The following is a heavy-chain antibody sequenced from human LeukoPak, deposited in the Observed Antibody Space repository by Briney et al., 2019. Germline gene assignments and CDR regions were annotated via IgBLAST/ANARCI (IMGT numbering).Heavy chain of an antibody. CDR1: GGSFSGYY. J-gene: IGHJ6*03. CDR2: INHSGST. Sequence: PSETLSLTCAVYGGSFSGYYWSWIRQPPGKGLEWIGEINHSGSTNYNPSLKSRVTISVDTSKNQFSLKLSSVTAADTAVYYCARGRPYIHITGTKPYYCMDVWGKGTTVTASS. V-gene: IGHV4-34*01. D-gene: IGHD1-20*01. CDR3: ARGRPYIHITGTKPYYCMDV.